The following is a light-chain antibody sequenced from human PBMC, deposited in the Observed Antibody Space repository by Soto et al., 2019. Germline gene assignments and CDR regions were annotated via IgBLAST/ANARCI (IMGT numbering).Light chain of an antibody. J-gene: IGLJ3*02. Sequence: QSVLTQPPSASGTPGQRVTISCSGSSSNIGSNTVNWYQQFPGTAPKLLIFGNNQRPSGVPDRFSGSKSGTSASLAIGGLQSDDEADYYCAAWDDSLNGPVFGGGTKLTVL. CDR2: GNN. CDR1: SSNIGSNT. V-gene: IGLV1-44*01. CDR3: AAWDDSLNGPV.